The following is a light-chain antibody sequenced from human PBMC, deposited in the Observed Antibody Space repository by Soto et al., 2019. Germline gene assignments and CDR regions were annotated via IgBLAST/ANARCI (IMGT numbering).Light chain of an antibody. V-gene: IGLV2-14*01. J-gene: IGLJ3*02. CDR1: STDVGSHNY. Sequence: QSALTQAASVSESPGQSISLSCGGTSTDVGSHNYVSWYQQHPGKAPKLIIFEVNNRPSGVSHRFSGSKSGNTASLTISGLQADDEADYYCWSYTTSDMWVFGGGTKVTVL. CDR2: EVN. CDR3: WSYTTSDMWV.